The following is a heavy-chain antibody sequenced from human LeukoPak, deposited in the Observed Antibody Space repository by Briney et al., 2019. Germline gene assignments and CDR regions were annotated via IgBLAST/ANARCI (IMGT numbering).Heavy chain of an antibody. J-gene: IGHJ3*02. CDR2: TYYRSKWYN. Sequence: SQTLPLTCAISGDSVSSNSAAWNWIRQSPSRGLEWLGRTYYRSKWYNDYAVSVKSRITINPDTSKNQFSLQLNSVTPEDTVVYYCARVSYDSSGYVGSSDAFDISGPGTMVTVSS. CDR3: ARVSYDSSGYVGSSDAFDI. CDR1: GDSVSSNSAA. V-gene: IGHV6-1*01. D-gene: IGHD3-22*01.